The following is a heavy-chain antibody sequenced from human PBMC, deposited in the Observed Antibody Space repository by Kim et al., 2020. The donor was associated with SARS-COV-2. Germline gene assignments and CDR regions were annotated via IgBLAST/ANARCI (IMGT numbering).Heavy chain of an antibody. CDR3: AGETMVRGVIMDY. J-gene: IGHJ4*02. Sequence: YAQKFQGRVTMTRDTSTSTVYMELSSLRSEDTAVYYCAGETMVRGVIMDYWGQGTLVTVSS. V-gene: IGHV1-46*01. D-gene: IGHD3-10*01.